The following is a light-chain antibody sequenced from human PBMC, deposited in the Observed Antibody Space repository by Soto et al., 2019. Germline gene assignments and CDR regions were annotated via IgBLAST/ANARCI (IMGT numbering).Light chain of an antibody. CDR3: QQYNRWPPIT. V-gene: IGKV3-15*01. J-gene: IGKJ5*01. CDR1: QSVSSN. CDR2: GAS. Sequence: EIVRTQSPATLSVSPGERATLSCRASQSVSSNLAWYQQKPGQAPSLLIYGASTRATGIPARFSGSGSGTDFTLTISRLQSEDFAVYYCQQYNRWPPITFGQGTRLEI.